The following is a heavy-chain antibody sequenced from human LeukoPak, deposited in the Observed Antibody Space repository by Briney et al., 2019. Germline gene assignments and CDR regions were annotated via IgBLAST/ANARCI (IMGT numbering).Heavy chain of an antibody. Sequence: ASVKVSCKASGYTFTSYDINWVRQATGQGLEWMGWMNPNSGNTGYAQKFQGRVTMTRNTSISTAYMELSSLRSEDTAVYYCATASRYCSSTSCPMDVWGKGTTVTVSS. CDR3: ATASRYCSSTSCPMDV. J-gene: IGHJ6*03. CDR1: GYTFTSYD. D-gene: IGHD2-2*01. CDR2: MNPNSGNT. V-gene: IGHV1-8*01.